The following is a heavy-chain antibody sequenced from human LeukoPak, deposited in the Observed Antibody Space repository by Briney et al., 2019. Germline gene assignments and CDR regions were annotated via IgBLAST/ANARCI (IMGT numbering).Heavy chain of an antibody. Sequence: GASVKASCKASGYTFTSYDINRVRQATGQGLEWMGWMNPNSGNTGYAQKFQGRVTMTRNTSISTAYMELSSLRSEDTAVYYCARGSRYYYDSSGYSFDYWGQGTLVTVSS. CDR1: GYTFTSYD. CDR3: ARGSRYYYDSSGYSFDY. V-gene: IGHV1-8*01. D-gene: IGHD3-22*01. J-gene: IGHJ4*02. CDR2: MNPNSGNT.